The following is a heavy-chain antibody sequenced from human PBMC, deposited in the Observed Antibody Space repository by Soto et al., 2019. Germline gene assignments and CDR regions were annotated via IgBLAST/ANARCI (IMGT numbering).Heavy chain of an antibody. V-gene: IGHV1-18*01. D-gene: IGHD2-15*01. Sequence: QVQLVQSGAEVKKPGASVKVSCKASGYTFTSYGISRVRQAPGQGLEWMGWISAYNGNTNYAQKLQGRVTMTTDTSTSTAYMALRSLRSDDTAVYYCARDPGDVVVVAATRDYYYGMDVWGQGTTVTVSS. CDR2: ISAYNGNT. J-gene: IGHJ6*02. CDR1: GYTFTSYG. CDR3: ARDPGDVVVVAATRDYYYGMDV.